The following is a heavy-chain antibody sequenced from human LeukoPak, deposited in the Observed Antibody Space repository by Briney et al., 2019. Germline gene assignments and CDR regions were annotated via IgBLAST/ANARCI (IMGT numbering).Heavy chain of an antibody. J-gene: IGHJ5*01. CDR2: TYYTSKWYN. V-gene: IGHV6-1*01. CDR1: GDSVSSNIAA. CDR3: ASEFKNWFDS. Sequence: SQTLSLTCAISGDSVSSNIAAWNWIRQSPSRGLEWLGRTYYTSKWYNDYAVSVKSRITINPDTSKNQFSLHLNSVTPEDSAVYYCASEFKNWFDSWGQGTLVTVPS.